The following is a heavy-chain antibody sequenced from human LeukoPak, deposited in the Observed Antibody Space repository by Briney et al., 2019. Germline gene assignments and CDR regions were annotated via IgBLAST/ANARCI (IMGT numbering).Heavy chain of an antibody. Sequence: GASVKVSCKASGYTFTSYGISWVRQAPGQGLEWMGWISAYNGKTNYAQKLQGRVTMTTDTSTSTAYMELRSLRSDDTAVYYCARDHLPSSRGYCSSTSCDRYPGYWGQGTLVTVSS. V-gene: IGHV1-18*01. CDR1: GYTFTSYG. CDR2: ISAYNGKT. D-gene: IGHD2-2*01. CDR3: ARDHLPSSRGYCSSTSCDRYPGY. J-gene: IGHJ4*02.